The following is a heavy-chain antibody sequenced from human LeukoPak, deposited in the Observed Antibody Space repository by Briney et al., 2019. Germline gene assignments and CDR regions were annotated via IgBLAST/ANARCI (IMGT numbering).Heavy chain of an antibody. Sequence: ASVKVSCKASGYTFTDSFIHWVRQAAGQGREWMGWINPNSGGTNYAQKFQGRVTMTRDTSSSAAYMELIRLRSDDTAVYYCARGGSPIYYYYIHVWGKGTTVTISS. CDR3: ARGGSPIYYYYIHV. D-gene: IGHD2-2*01. V-gene: IGHV1-2*02. J-gene: IGHJ6*03. CDR1: GYTFTDSF. CDR2: INPNSGGT.